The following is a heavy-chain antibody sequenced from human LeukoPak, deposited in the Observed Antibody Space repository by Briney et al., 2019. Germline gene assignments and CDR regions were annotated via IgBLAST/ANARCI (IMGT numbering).Heavy chain of an antibody. CDR2: ISSSSSTT. D-gene: IGHD4-17*01. CDR3: ARDYGDYGEYFDY. Sequence: GGSLRLSCAASGFTFSSYSMNWVRQAPGKGLEWVSYISSSSSTTYYADSVKGRFTISRDNAKNSVFLQMGILRDEDTAVYYCARDYGDYGEYFDYWGQGTLVTVSS. V-gene: IGHV3-48*02. CDR1: GFTFSSYS. J-gene: IGHJ4*02.